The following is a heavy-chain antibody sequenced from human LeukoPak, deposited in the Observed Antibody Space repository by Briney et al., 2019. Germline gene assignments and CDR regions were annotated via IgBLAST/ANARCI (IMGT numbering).Heavy chain of an antibody. V-gene: IGHV4-4*07. Sequence: PSETLSLTCTVFGSMSNHFWSWIRQPPGKGLEWIGRIFASGATFYNPSLKTRVTMSIATSKNQFSLKLSSVTAADTAVYYCARVHWNYDGLAWFDPWGQGTLVTVSS. CDR1: GSMSNHF. CDR3: ARVHWNYDGLAWFDP. D-gene: IGHD1-7*01. J-gene: IGHJ5*02. CDR2: IFASGAT.